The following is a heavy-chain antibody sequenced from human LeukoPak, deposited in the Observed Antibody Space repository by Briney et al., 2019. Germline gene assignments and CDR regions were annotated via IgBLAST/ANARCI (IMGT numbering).Heavy chain of an antibody. V-gene: IGHV4-59*01. Sequence: SETLSLTCTVSGGSMTTYYWSWIRQPPGKGLEWIAYIFHSGTTKYNPFLKSRVAISLDTPKSQFSLRLHSVTAADTAVYYCARGGYYYLDVWGRGTTVTVSS. CDR3: ARGGYYYLDV. CDR1: GGSMTTYY. J-gene: IGHJ6*03. CDR2: IFHSGTT.